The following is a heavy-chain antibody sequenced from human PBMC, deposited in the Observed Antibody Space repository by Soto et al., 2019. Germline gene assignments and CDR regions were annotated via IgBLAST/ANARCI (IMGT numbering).Heavy chain of an antibody. CDR2: IYYSGST. V-gene: IGHV4-59*01. J-gene: IGHJ3*02. Sequence: PLSLTCPVSGASISNYYWSWIRPSPEKGLEWIGYIYYSGSTNYNPSLKSRVTISVDTSKNQFSLKLSSVTAADTAVYYCARVYYYDSRGPYAFDIWGQGTTVTVSS. CDR1: GASISNYY. D-gene: IGHD3-22*01. CDR3: ARVYYYDSRGPYAFDI.